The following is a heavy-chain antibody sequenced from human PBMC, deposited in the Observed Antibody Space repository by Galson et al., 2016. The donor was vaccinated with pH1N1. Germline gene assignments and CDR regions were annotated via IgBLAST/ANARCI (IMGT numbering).Heavy chain of an antibody. Sequence: SLRLSCAASGFTFNNYALHWVRQAPGKGLEWVSGINWNSGSIGYVDSVKGRFTISRDNARNSLYLQMNSLRPEDTALYYCAKASTGYSAEGFDYWGQGTLFPVSS. CDR3: AKASTGYSAEGFDY. CDR1: GFTFNNYA. J-gene: IGHJ4*02. CDR2: INWNSGSI. V-gene: IGHV3-9*01. D-gene: IGHD6-13*01.